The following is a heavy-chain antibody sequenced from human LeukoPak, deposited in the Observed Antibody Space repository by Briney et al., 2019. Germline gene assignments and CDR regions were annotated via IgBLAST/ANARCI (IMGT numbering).Heavy chain of an antibody. V-gene: IGHV1-2*02. CDR1: GYTFTGYY. J-gene: IGHJ4*02. Sequence: ASVKVSCKASGYTFTGYYMHWVGQPPGQGVEWMGWINPNSGGTNYAQKFQGRVTMTRDTSTSTAYMELSRLRSDDTAVYYCARLPVVPAAMRVSDPFDYWGQGTLVTVSS. CDR3: ARLPVVPAAMRVSDPFDY. D-gene: IGHD2-2*01. CDR2: INPNSGGT.